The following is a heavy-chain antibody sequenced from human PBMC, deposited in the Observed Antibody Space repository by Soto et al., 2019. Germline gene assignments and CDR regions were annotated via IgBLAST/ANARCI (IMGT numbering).Heavy chain of an antibody. CDR3: AKDDRNWNIDY. CDR2: ISDDGNKK. D-gene: IGHD1-20*01. Sequence: QVQLVESGGGVVQPGRSLRLSCAASGFTFSRYGLHWVRQAPGKGLEWVSLISDDGNKKYYADSVEGRFTISRDNSKNTMYLQMNSLRVEDTAVYYCAKDDRNWNIDYLGQGTLVTVFS. J-gene: IGHJ4*02. V-gene: IGHV3-30*18. CDR1: GFTFSRYG.